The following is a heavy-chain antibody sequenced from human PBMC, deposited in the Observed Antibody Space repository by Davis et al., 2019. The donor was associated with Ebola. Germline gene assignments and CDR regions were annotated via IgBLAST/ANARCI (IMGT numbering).Heavy chain of an antibody. CDR3: AREGLGSDRYFDY. J-gene: IGHJ4*02. CDR2: ISGSVGST. Sequence: GSLKISCAASGFTFSSYAMSWVRQAPGKGLEWVSGISGSVGSTYYADSVKGRFTISRDNSKNTLYLQMNSLRAEDTAVYYCAREGLGSDRYFDYWGQGTLVTVSS. D-gene: IGHD3-10*01. CDR1: GFTFSSYA. V-gene: IGHV3-23*01.